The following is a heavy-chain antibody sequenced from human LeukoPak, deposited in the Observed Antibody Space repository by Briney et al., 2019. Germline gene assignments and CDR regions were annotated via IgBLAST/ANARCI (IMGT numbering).Heavy chain of an antibody. J-gene: IGHJ4*02. V-gene: IGHV3-30*02. CDR3: AKDRVSSETDFDC. CDR2: IRNDGRNT. Sequence: GGSLRLSCAASGFTFSSYAMHWGRQAPGKGLEWVAFIRNDGRNTYYADSVKGRFAISRDNSKNTLYLQMNSLRAEDTAVYYCAKDRVSSETDFDCWGQGTLVTVSS. D-gene: IGHD3-22*01. CDR1: GFTFSSYA.